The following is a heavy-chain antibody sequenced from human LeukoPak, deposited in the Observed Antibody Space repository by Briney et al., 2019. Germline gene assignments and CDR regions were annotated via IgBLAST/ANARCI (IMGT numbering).Heavy chain of an antibody. Sequence: GASVKVSCKASGYTFTSYYMHWVRQAPGQGLEWMGIINPSGGSTSYAQKFQGRVTMTRDMSTSTVYMELSSLRSEDTAVYYCARDGYSSSWYGYYYYYMDVWGKGTTVTVSS. J-gene: IGHJ6*03. V-gene: IGHV1-46*01. CDR2: INPSGGST. CDR1: GYTFTSYY. CDR3: ARDGYSSSWYGYYYYYMDV. D-gene: IGHD6-13*01.